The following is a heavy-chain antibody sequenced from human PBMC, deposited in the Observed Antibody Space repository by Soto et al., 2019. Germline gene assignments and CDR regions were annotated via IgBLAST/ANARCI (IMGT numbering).Heavy chain of an antibody. V-gene: IGHV3-13*01. CDR3: AMGTYYCDSSVLPDFDA. J-gene: IGHJ5*02. CDR2: IGTAGDT. D-gene: IGHD3-22*01. CDR1: GFTFSSYD. Sequence: GGSLRLSCAASGFTFSSYDMHWVRQATGKGLEWVSAIGTAGDTYYPGSVKGRFTISRENAKNSLYLQMNSLRAEDTAVYYCAMGTYYCDSSVLPDFDAWGQGALVTVSS.